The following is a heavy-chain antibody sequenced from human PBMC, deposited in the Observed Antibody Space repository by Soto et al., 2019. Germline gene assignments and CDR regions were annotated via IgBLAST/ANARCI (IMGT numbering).Heavy chain of an antibody. Sequence: SVKVSCRASGGTFSSYAISWVRQAPGQGLEWMGGIIPIFGTANYAQKFQGRVTITAEESTSTTYMELSSLISEETAVYYCARMVVARTVGPFDSWGQGTLVAVSS. CDR1: GGTFSSYA. CDR2: IIPIFGTA. CDR3: ARMVVARTVGPFDS. D-gene: IGHD2-15*01. V-gene: IGHV1-69*13. J-gene: IGHJ4*02.